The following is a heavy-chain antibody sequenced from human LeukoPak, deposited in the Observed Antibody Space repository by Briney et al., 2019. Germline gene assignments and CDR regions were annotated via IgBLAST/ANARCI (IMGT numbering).Heavy chain of an antibody. Sequence: GGSLRVSCADSGFTFYVDGVSWVRQAPGKGLEWVSGINWNGGSTGYADSVKGRFTISRDNAKNSLYLQMNSLRAEDTALYYCASDRVSGVHGGFDYLGERTLVTVSS. J-gene: IGHJ4*02. D-gene: IGHD6-19*01. V-gene: IGHV3-20*04. CDR2: INWNGGST. CDR3: ASDRVSGVHGGFDY. CDR1: GFTFYVDG.